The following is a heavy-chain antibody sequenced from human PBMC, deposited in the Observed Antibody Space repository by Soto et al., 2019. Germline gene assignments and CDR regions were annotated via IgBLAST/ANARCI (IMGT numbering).Heavy chain of an antibody. CDR3: ASDVFGRWKGHYYYYGMDV. Sequence: QVQLVQSGAEVKKPGASVKVSCKASGYTFTSYYMHWVRQAPGQGLEWMGIINPSGGSTSYAQKFQGRVTMTRDTSTSTVYMELSSLRSEDTAVYYCASDVFGRWKGHYYYYGMDVWGQGTTVTVSS. CDR2: INPSGGST. D-gene: IGHD3-10*01. J-gene: IGHJ6*02. V-gene: IGHV1-46*01. CDR1: GYTFTSYY.